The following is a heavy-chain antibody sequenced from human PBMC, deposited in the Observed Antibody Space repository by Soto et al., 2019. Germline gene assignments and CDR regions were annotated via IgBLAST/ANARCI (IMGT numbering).Heavy chain of an antibody. D-gene: IGHD2-2*01. J-gene: IGHJ3*02. CDR2: ISSSSSTI. V-gene: IGHV3-48*01. CDR3: ARSRPDIVVVPAAILAFDI. CDR1: GFTFSSYS. Sequence: GGSLRLSCAASGFTFSSYSMNWVRQAPGKGLEWVSYISSSSSTIYYADSVKGRFTISRDNAKNSLYLQMNSLRAEDTAVYYCARSRPDIVVVPAAILAFDIWGQGTMVTVSS.